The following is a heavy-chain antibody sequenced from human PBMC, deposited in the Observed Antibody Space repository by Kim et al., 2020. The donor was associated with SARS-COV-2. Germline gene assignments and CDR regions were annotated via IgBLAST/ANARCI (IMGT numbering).Heavy chain of an antibody. CDR3: ARGYSR. D-gene: IGHD6-13*01. Sequence: NQSSSTTYNTSIKSRVTISVDTSKNQFSLRLSSVIAADTGVYYCARGYSRWGQGTLVTVSS. CDR2: NQSSST. V-gene: IGHV4-34*01. J-gene: IGHJ4*02.